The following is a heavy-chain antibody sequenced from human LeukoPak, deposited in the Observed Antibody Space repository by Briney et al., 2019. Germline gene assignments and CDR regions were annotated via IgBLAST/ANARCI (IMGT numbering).Heavy chain of an antibody. CDR3: AREQDIGMVSALDY. V-gene: IGHV1-2*02. Sequence: ASVKVSCKASGYTFTGYYINWVRQAPGQGPEWMGWINPNSGDTNYAQKFQGRVTMTGDTSISTAYMELSRLRSDDTAVYYCAREQDIGMVSALDYWGQGTLVTVSS. CDR2: INPNSGDT. J-gene: IGHJ4*02. D-gene: IGHD5-18*01. CDR1: GYTFTGYY.